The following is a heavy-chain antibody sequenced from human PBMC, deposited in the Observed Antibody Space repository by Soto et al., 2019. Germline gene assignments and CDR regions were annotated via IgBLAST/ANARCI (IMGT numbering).Heavy chain of an antibody. Sequence: PGGSLRLSCAASGFTFSPYALNWVRQAPGKGLDWVAVISFDGTNKYYADSVKGRFTISRDNSKNTVYLQMNSLRAEDTAVYYCARSTAVTSRYGMDVRAQGTTVTVSS. D-gene: IGHD4-4*01. CDR2: ISFDGTNK. CDR3: ARSTAVTSRYGMDV. V-gene: IGHV3-30-3*01. J-gene: IGHJ6*02. CDR1: GFTFSPYA.